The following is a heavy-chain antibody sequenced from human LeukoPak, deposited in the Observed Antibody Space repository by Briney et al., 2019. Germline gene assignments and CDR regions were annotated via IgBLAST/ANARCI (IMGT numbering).Heavy chain of an antibody. CDR2: INPNSGGT. V-gene: IGHV1-2*02. CDR1: GYTFTGYY. CDR3: ARVVVAEAGSYFDY. D-gene: IGHD6-19*01. J-gene: IGHJ4*02. Sequence: GASVKVSCKASGYTFTGYYMHWVRQAPGQGLEWMGWINPNSGGTNYAQKFQGRVTMTRDTSISTAYMELSRLRSDDTAVYYCARVVVAEAGSYFDYWGQGTLVTVSS.